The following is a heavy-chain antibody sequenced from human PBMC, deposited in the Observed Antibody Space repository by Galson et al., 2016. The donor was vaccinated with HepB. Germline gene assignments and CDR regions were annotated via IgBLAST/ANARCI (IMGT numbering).Heavy chain of an antibody. J-gene: IGHJ6*02. CDR3: ASTASGVAGCHVDYYGSDV. V-gene: IGHV1-18*01. D-gene: IGHD2-15*01. Sequence: SVKVSCKASGYIFTSYGISWVRQAPGQGLKWMGWISAYNGHTNYAQILQGRVTMTTDTSTSTAYMELRRLGADDTAVYYLASTASGVAGCHVDYYGSDVWGQGTTVTVSS. CDR1: GYIFTSYG. CDR2: ISAYNGHT.